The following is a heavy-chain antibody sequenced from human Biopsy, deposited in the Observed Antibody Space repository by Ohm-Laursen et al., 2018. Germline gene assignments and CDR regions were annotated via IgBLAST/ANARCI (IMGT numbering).Heavy chain of an antibody. V-gene: IGHV3-30*18. D-gene: IGHD1-26*01. CDR1: GFTLSNYG. Sequence: SLRLSCAALGFTLSNYGMHWVRQAPGRGLEWVAAVSSDGKNKHYADSVQGRFTISRDNSKNTVDLQMNSLRAEDTAVYYCAKGLYSGSYYYDSWGQGTLVTVSS. CDR3: AKGLYSGSYYYDS. J-gene: IGHJ4*02. CDR2: VSSDGKNK.